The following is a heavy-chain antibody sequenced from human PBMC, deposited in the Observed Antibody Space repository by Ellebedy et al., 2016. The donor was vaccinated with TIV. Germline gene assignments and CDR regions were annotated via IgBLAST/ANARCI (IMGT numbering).Heavy chain of an antibody. V-gene: IGHV1-46*01. J-gene: IGHJ3*02. CDR2: INPSDGST. D-gene: IGHD2-2*01. CDR3: AREIDCSSTSCFFGDDAFDI. CDR1: GYTFTSYY. Sequence: ASVKVSCXASGYTFTSYYMHWVRQAPGQGLEWMGIINPSDGSTSYAQKFQGRVTMTRDTSTSTVYMELSSLRSEDTAVYYCAREIDCSSTSCFFGDDAFDIWGQGTMVTVSS.